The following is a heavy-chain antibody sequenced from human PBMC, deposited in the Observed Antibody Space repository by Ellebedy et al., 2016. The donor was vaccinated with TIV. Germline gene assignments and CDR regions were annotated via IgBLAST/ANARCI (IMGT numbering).Heavy chain of an antibody. Sequence: PGGSLRLSCAASGFTFTNAWISWVRQAPGKGLEWVAVISSDGSSKYFADSVQGRFTISRDNSQNTLYLLMNSLRGDDTAIYYCARALNHVDTVSTAPLDCWGQGTLVTVSS. CDR1: GFTFTNAW. J-gene: IGHJ4*02. V-gene: IGHV3-30*03. D-gene: IGHD5/OR15-5a*01. CDR2: ISSDGSSK. CDR3: ARALNHVDTVSTAPLDC.